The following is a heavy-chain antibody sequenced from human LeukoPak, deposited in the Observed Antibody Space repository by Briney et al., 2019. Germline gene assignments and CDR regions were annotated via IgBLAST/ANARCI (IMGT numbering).Heavy chain of an antibody. Sequence: GGSLRLSCAASGFTFSSYGMHWVRQAPGKGLEWVTLIWYDGSNKYYADSVKGRFTISRDNSKNTVYLHMNSLRVEDTAVYYCAREITQGGGYTYGLDYWGQGTLVTVSS. D-gene: IGHD5-18*01. J-gene: IGHJ4*02. V-gene: IGHV3-33*01. CDR2: IWYDGSNK. CDR3: AREITQGGGYTYGLDY. CDR1: GFTFSSYG.